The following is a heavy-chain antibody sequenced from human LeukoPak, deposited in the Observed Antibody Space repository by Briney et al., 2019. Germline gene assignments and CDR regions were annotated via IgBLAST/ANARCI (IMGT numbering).Heavy chain of an antibody. V-gene: IGHV3-21*05. CDR1: GFTFSSYS. D-gene: IGHD2-15*01. CDR3: ARDEIVVVVAASDY. CDR2: ISSSSSYI. Sequence: PGGSLRLSCAASGFTFSSYSMNWVRQAPGKGLEWVSYISSSSSYIYYADSVKGRFTISRDNAKNSLYLQMNSLRAEDTAVYYCARDEIVVVVAASDYWGQGTLVTVSS. J-gene: IGHJ4*02.